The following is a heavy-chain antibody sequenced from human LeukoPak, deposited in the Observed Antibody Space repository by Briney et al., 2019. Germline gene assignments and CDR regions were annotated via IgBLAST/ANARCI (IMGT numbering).Heavy chain of an antibody. V-gene: IGHV4-61*05. CDR3: ARHGYKAAAGDY. D-gene: IGHD6-13*01. CDR1: GGSISSSSYY. CDR2: IYYSGST. Sequence: PSETLSLTCTVSGGSISSSSYYWGWIRQPPGKGLEWIGYIYYSGSTNYNPSLKSRVTISVDTSKNQFSLKLSSVTAADTAVYYCARHGYKAAAGDYWGQGTLVTVSS. J-gene: IGHJ4*02.